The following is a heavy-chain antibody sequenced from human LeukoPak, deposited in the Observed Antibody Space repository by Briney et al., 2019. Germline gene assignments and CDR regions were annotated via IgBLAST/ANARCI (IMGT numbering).Heavy chain of an antibody. CDR3: AGSGYSSSWHGPIWDY. D-gene: IGHD6-13*01. V-gene: IGHV4-39*01. Sequence: PSETLSLTCTVSGGSISSSSYYWGWIRQPPGKGLEWIGSIYYSGSTYYNPSLKSRVTISVDTSKNQFSLKLSSVTAADTAVYYCAGSGYSSSWHGPIWDYWGQGTLVTVSS. CDR1: GGSISSSSYY. J-gene: IGHJ4*02. CDR2: IYYSGST.